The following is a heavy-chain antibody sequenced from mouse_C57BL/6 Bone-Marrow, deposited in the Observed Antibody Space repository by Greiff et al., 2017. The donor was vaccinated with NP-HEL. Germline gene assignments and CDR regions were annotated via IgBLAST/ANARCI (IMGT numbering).Heavy chain of an antibody. J-gene: IGHJ4*01. CDR3: AGGYYGSSENAMDY. CDR2: ISDGGSYT. V-gene: IGHV5-4*01. CDR1: GFTFSSYA. D-gene: IGHD1-1*01. Sequence: EVHLVESGGGLVKPGGSLKLSCAASGFTFSSYAMSWVRQTPEKRLEWVGTISDGGSYTYYPDNVKGRFTISRDNAKNNLYLQMSHLKAEDTAMYYCAGGYYGSSENAMDYWGQGTSVTVSS.